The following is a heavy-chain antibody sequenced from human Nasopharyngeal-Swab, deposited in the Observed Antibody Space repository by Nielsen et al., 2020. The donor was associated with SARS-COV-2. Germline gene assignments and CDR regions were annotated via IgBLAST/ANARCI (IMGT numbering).Heavy chain of an antibody. Sequence: GESLKISCAASGFTFSSYAMNWVRQAPGKGLVWVSRINSDGSTTNYADSVKGRFTISRDNAKNTLYLQMNSLRPEDTAVYYCATTLRGNSDGRYWGQGTLITVSS. D-gene: IGHD5-18*01. J-gene: IGHJ4*02. CDR1: GFTFSSYA. CDR2: INSDGSTT. V-gene: IGHV3-74*01. CDR3: ATTLRGNSDGRY.